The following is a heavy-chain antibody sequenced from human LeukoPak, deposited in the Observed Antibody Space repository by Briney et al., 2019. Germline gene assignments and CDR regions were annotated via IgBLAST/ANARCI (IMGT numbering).Heavy chain of an antibody. J-gene: IGHJ4*02. D-gene: IGHD3-22*01. V-gene: IGHV3-23*01. Sequence: LSGGSLRLSCAASGFTFSSYAMSWVRQAPGKGLEWVSAISGSGGSTYCADSVKGRFTISRDNSKNTLYLQMNSLRAEDTAVYYCAKYYYDSSGYKDFDYWGQGTLVTVSS. CDR3: AKYYYDSSGYKDFDY. CDR2: ISGSGGST. CDR1: GFTFSSYA.